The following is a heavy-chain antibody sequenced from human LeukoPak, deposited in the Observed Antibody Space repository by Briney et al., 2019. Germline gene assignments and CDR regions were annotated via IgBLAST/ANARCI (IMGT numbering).Heavy chain of an antibody. Sequence: GGSLRLSCAASAFSVSSDYMSWVRQAPGKGLEWVSVIFSGGSTYYADSVKGRFTISRDDSKNTVYRQLNSLRAEDTAVYYCARTLPGSYSDCWGQGTLVAVS. V-gene: IGHV3-53*01. CDR2: IFSGGST. J-gene: IGHJ4*02. D-gene: IGHD7-27*01. CDR3: ARTLPGSYSDC. CDR1: AFSVSSDY.